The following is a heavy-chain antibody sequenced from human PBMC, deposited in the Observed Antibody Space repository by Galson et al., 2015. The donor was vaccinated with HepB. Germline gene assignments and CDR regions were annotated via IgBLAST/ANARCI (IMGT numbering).Heavy chain of an antibody. CDR3: ARRIAGGPDY. V-gene: IGHV4-39*01. D-gene: IGHD6-13*01. CDR2: FYYSGNT. Sequence: ETLSLTCTVSGGSISSSSYYWGWIRQPPGKGLEWIGSFYYSGNTYYNPSLKSRVTISVDTSKNQFSLNLSSVTAADTAVYYCARRIAGGPDYWGQGTLVTVSS. CDR1: GGSISSSSYY. J-gene: IGHJ4*02.